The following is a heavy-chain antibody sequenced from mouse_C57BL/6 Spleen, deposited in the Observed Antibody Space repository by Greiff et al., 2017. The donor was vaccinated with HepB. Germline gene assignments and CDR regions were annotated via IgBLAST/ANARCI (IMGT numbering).Heavy chain of an antibody. CDR3: ARASYGSVDY. CDR1: GYTFTDYY. D-gene: IGHD1-1*01. CDR2: INPYNGGT. J-gene: IGHJ2*01. V-gene: IGHV1-19*01. Sequence: EVKLQESGPVLVKPGASVKMSCKASGYTFTDYYMNWVKQSHGKSLEWIGVINPYNGGTSYNQKFKGKATLTVDKSSSTAYMELNSLTSEDAAVYYCARASYGSVDYWGQGTTLTGSS.